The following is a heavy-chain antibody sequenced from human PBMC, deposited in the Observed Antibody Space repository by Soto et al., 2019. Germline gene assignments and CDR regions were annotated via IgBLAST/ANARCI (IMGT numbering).Heavy chain of an antibody. J-gene: IGHJ4*02. V-gene: IGHV1-46*01. D-gene: IGHD6-19*01. Sequence: ASVKVSCKASGYRFTTYQMHWVRQAPGQGLEWMGTINPSGGSTSYAQRFQGRVTMTRDTSTSTVYMQLSSLRSEDTALYYCARGDSNGWYFDYWGQGTLVTVSS. CDR2: INPSGGST. CDR1: GYRFTTYQ. CDR3: ARGDSNGWYFDY.